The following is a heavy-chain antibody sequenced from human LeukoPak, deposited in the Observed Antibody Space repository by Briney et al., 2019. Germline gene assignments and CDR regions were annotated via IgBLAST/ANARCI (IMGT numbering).Heavy chain of an antibody. CDR3: ARDAMYSSSWYEQGPLDY. Sequence: PGGSLRLSCAASGFTFSSYAMHWVRQAPGKGLEWVAVISYDGSNKYYADSVKGRFTISRDNSKNTLYLQMNSLRAEDTAVYYCARDAMYSSSWYEQGPLDYWGQGTLVTVSS. D-gene: IGHD6-13*01. CDR2: ISYDGSNK. J-gene: IGHJ4*02. CDR1: GFTFSSYA. V-gene: IGHV3-30*14.